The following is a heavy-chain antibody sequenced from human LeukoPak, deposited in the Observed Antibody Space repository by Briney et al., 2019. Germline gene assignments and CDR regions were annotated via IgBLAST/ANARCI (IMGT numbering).Heavy chain of an antibody. D-gene: IGHD2-15*01. CDR3: AREDRSCYYY. Sequence: TGGSLRLSCAAPGFPFSSYWMAWVRQAPGKGLEWVASIKQDGSEKYYVDSVKGRFTISKDNSKNSLYLQMSSLRAEDAAMYYCAREDRSCYYYWGQGTLVTVSS. CDR2: IKQDGSEK. V-gene: IGHV3-7*03. J-gene: IGHJ4*02. CDR1: GFPFSSYW.